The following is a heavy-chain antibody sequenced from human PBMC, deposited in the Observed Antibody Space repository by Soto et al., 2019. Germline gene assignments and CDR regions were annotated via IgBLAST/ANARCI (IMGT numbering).Heavy chain of an antibody. D-gene: IGHD1-26*01. Sequence: EVQLVESGGGLVQPGGSLRLSCTASGFTFSSYWMHWVRQAPGKGLVWVSRINSDGSSRSYADSLKGRFTISRDNAKNTLYLQMNSLRVEDTAVYYCVRVEWELDYFDDWGQGTLVTVSS. V-gene: IGHV3-74*01. J-gene: IGHJ4*02. CDR1: GFTFSSYW. CDR2: INSDGSSR. CDR3: VRVEWELDYFDD.